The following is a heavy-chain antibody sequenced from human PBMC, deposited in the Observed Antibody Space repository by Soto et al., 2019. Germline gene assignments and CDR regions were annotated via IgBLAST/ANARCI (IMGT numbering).Heavy chain of an antibody. Sequence: TSETMSLTCTVSVGSLSSYYLSWIRKHTGKGLEWIGYMHYSGITSYNPSLKGRVTMSVDTSKNQFSLKLNSVTAADTAVYYCARAFHYDYVWGSYRLNWFDPWGQGTLVTVS. V-gene: IGHV4-59*12. J-gene: IGHJ5*02. CDR1: VGSLSSYY. CDR3: ARAFHYDYVWGSYRLNWFDP. CDR2: MHYSGIT. D-gene: IGHD3-16*02.